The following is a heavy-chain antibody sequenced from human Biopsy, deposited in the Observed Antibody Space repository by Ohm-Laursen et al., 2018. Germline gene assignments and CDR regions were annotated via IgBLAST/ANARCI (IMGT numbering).Heavy chain of an antibody. CDR1: GGSISSYY. CDR3: AGHGGCYYDSNIVIGALDI. Sequence: SDTLSLTCTVSGGSISSYYWSWIRQPPGKGLEWIGNIYYSGITNYNPSLKSRVSISVDTSKNQFSRKLGSVTAADTAVYYCAGHGGCYYDSNIVIGALDIWGQGTMVTVSS. D-gene: IGHD3-22*01. V-gene: IGHV4-59*08. CDR2: IYYSGIT. J-gene: IGHJ3*02.